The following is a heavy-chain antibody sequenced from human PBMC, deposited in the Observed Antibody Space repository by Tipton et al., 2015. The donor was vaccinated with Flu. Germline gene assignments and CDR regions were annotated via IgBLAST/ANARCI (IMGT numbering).Heavy chain of an antibody. CDR2: IHQSGST. Sequence: TLSLTCSVSGSSIGSSYYWAWVRQPPGKGLEWIGNIHQSGSTYYNSFLRSRVTLSVDRSKNQFSVRLASVTAADTAVYYCTRGWDYLPGGQGTPVTVSS. D-gene: IGHD3-16*01. CDR3: TRGWDYLP. V-gene: IGHV4-38-2*02. CDR1: GSSIGSSYY. J-gene: IGHJ4*02.